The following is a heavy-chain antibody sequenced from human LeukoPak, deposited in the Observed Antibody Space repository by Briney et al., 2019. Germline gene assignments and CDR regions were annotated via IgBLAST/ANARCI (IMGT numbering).Heavy chain of an antibody. V-gene: IGHV3-49*04. CDR3: TYNLGYCTNGVCLTRRYYYYMDV. J-gene: IGHJ6*03. CDR2: IRSKAYGGTT. D-gene: IGHD2-8*01. Sequence: GGSLRLSCTASGFTFGDYAMSWVRQAPGKGLEWVGFIRSKAYGGTTEYAASVKGRFTISRDDSKSIAYLQMNSLKTEDTAVYYCTYNLGYCTNGVCLTRRYYYYMDVWGKGTTVTVSS. CDR1: GFTFGDYA.